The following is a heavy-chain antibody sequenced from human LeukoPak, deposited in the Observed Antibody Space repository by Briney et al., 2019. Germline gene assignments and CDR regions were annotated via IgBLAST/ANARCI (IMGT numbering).Heavy chain of an antibody. V-gene: IGHV3-48*03. J-gene: IGHJ4*02. CDR2: ISSSGSTI. CDR1: GFTFSSYE. CDR3: ARMGLYYYDSKDY. D-gene: IGHD3-22*01. Sequence: GGSLRLSCAASGFTFSSYEMNWVRQAPGKGLEWVSYISSSGSTIYYADSVKGRFTISRDNAKNSLYLQMNSLRAEDTAVYYCARMGLYYYDSKDYWGQGTLVTVSS.